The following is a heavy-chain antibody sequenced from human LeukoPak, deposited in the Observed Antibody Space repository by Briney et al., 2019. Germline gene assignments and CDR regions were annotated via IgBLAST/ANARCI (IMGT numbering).Heavy chain of an antibody. CDR2: IIPIFGTA. J-gene: IGHJ3*02. CDR3: ARDSYDSSGYFSQDAFDI. Sequence: VASVKVSCKASGYTFTSYYMHWVRQAPGQGVEWMGGIIPIFGTANYAQKFQGSVTITTDESTSTAYMELSSLRSEDTAVYYCARDSYDSSGYFSQDAFDIWGQGTMVTVSS. D-gene: IGHD3-22*01. CDR1: GYTFTSYY. V-gene: IGHV1-69*05.